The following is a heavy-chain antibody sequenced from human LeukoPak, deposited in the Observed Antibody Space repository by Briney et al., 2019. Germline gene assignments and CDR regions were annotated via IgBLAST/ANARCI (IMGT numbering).Heavy chain of an antibody. J-gene: IGHJ1*01. V-gene: IGHV1-46*01. CDR2: INPSGGST. CDR1: GYTFTSYY. Sequence: ASVKVSCKASGYTFTSYYIHWVRQAPGQGLEWMGIINPSGGSTSYPQKFQDRVTMTRDTSTSTVYMELSSLKSDDTAIYYCAGGVLGELEKLMFQHWGQGTLVTVSS. CDR3: AGGVLGELEKLMFQH. D-gene: IGHD3-10*01.